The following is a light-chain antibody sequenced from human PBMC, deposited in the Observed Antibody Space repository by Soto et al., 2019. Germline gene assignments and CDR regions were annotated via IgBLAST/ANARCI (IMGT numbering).Light chain of an antibody. V-gene: IGKV1-5*01. CDR3: QQYNSYSRT. CDR1: QNIRSR. CDR2: DAS. Sequence: QMTQSPSTLSASVGHRVTITCRASQNIRSRLAWFQQKPGKAPKILIYDASSLESGVPQRFSVSGSGTEFTLTISSLKHDDFATYYCQQYNSYSRTFGQGTKVDIK. J-gene: IGKJ1*01.